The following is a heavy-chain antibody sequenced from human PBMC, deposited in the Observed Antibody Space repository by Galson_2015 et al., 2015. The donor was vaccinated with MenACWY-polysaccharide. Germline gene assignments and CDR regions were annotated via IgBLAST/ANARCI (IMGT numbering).Heavy chain of an antibody. CDR3: ARVLKGLVGATPDY. V-gene: IGHV3-48*02. CDR1: GFTFSSYR. D-gene: IGHD1-26*01. J-gene: IGHJ4*01. Sequence: SLRLSCAASGFTFSSYRMNWVRQAPGKGLEWVSYISSGGTIYYANSVKGRFTISRDNAKNSLYLQMNSLRDDDTAVYYCARVLKGLVGATPDYWGQEPWSPSPQ. CDR2: ISSGGTI.